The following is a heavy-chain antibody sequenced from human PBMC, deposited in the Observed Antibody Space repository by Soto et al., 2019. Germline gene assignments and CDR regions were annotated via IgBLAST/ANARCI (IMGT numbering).Heavy chain of an antibody. CDR3: AREYTYGSNFFDC. Sequence: TLSLPFTVSGGSISSAAYNWSWIRQHPGKGLEWIGYISHSGSTYYTPSLKSRVIISADTSKNQFSLNLTSVHAADTAVYYCAREYTYGSNFFDCWGQGALVTVSS. CDR1: GGSISSAAYN. D-gene: IGHD5-18*01. V-gene: IGHV4-31*03. CDR2: ISHSGST. J-gene: IGHJ4*02.